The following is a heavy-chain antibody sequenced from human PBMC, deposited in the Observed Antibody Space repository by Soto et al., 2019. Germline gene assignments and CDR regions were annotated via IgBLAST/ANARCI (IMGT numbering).Heavy chain of an antibody. J-gene: IGHJ3*02. D-gene: IGHD3-3*01. CDR1: GGSISSGGYY. CDR2: IYYSGST. V-gene: IGHV4-31*03. Sequence: QVQLQESGPGLVKPSQTLSLTCTVSGGSISSGGYYWSWIRQHPGKGLEWIGYIYYSGSTYYNPSLKSRVTIAVDTSKNQFSLKLSSVTAADTAVYYCARSGERQSITIFGVVTPGVGVTFDIWGQGTMVTVSS. CDR3: ARSGERQSITIFGVVTPGVGVTFDI.